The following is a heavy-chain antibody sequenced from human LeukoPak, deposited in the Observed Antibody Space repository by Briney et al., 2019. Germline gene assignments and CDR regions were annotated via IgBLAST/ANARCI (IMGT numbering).Heavy chain of an antibody. V-gene: IGHV4-39*01. CDR1: GGSISSSSYY. D-gene: IGHD2-2*01. CDR2: IYYSGST. J-gene: IGHJ6*03. CDR3: ARRGFRDQLLFRRGSMDV. Sequence: SETLSLTCTVSGGSISSSSYYWGWIRQPPGKGLEWIGSIYYSGSTYYNPSLKSRVTISVDTSKNQFSLKLSSVTAADTAVYYCARRGFRDQLLFRRGSMDVWGKGTTVTISS.